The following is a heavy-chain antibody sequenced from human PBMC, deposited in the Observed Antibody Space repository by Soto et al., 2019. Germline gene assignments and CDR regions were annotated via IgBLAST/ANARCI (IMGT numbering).Heavy chain of an antibody. Sequence: GGSLRLSCAASGFTFSSYAMSWVRQAPGKGLEWVSGISGNVVTTYYADSVKGRFTISRDNSKSTLYLQLNNLRAEDTAVYYCANLDWSQLPNNFAYWGQGTLVTVSS. CDR3: ANLDWSQLPNNFAY. CDR1: GFTFSSYA. J-gene: IGHJ4*02. V-gene: IGHV3-23*01. D-gene: IGHD1-1*01. CDR2: ISGNVVTT.